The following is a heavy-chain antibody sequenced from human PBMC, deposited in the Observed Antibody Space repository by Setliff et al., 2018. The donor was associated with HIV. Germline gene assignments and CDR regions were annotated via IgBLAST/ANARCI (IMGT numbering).Heavy chain of an antibody. D-gene: IGHD6-6*01. V-gene: IGHV1-69*06. CDR1: GGTFSSYA. CDR3: ARGFSVYSSLDPLLNWFDP. J-gene: IGHJ5*02. Sequence: SVKVSCKASGGTFSSYAISWVRQAPGQGLEWMGGIIPIFGTANYAQKFEGRVTITADKSTSTAYMEVNSLRFEDTAVYYCARGFSVYSSLDPLLNWFDPWGQGTLVTVSS. CDR2: IIPIFGTA.